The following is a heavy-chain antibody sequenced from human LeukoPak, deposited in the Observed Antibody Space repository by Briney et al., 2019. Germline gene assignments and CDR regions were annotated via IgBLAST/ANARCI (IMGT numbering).Heavy chain of an antibody. CDR2: ISAYNGNT. D-gene: IGHD3-22*01. CDR3: ARQYYDSSGYYLYYYYYYMDV. J-gene: IGHJ6*03. V-gene: IGHV1-18*01. Sequence: GASVKVSCKASGYTFTSYGISWVRQAPGQGLEWMGWISAYNGNTNYAQKLQGRVTMTTDTSTSTAYMELRSLRSDDTAVYYCARQYYDSSGYYLYYYYYYMDVWGKGTTVTISS. CDR1: GYTFTSYG.